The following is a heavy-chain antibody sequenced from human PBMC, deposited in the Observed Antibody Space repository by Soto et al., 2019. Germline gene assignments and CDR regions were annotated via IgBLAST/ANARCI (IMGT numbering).Heavy chain of an antibody. Sequence: LRLSCAASGFTFISYGMHWVRQAPGKGLEWVAVIWYDGSNKYYADSVKGRFTISRDNSKNTLYLQMNSLRAEDTAVYYCARDAYYDFWSGYSPLYGMDVWGQGTTVTVSS. CDR3: ARDAYYDFWSGYSPLYGMDV. D-gene: IGHD3-3*01. V-gene: IGHV3-33*01. CDR2: IWYDGSNK. J-gene: IGHJ6*02. CDR1: GFTFISYG.